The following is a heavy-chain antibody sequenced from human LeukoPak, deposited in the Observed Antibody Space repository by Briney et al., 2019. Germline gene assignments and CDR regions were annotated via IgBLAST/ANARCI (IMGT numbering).Heavy chain of an antibody. D-gene: IGHD6-13*01. V-gene: IGHV4-59*11. CDR3: ARVAGLRYYMDA. J-gene: IGHJ6*03. CDR1: GGSITNHF. CDR2: IYYSGST. Sequence: SETLSLTCTVSGGSITNHFWSWIRQSPGKGLEWIGYIYYSGSTRYNPSLKSRVTISVDTSKKQSSLNLSSVTAADTAVYYCARVAGLRYYMDAWGKGTTVTVSS.